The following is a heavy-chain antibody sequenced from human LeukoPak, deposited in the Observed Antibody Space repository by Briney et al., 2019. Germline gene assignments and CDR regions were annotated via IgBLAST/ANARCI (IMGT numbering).Heavy chain of an antibody. D-gene: IGHD6-19*01. J-gene: IGHJ3*02. CDR2: INSDGSST. V-gene: IGHV3-74*01. CDR3: ARAEAGGDAFDI. Sequence: GGSLRLSCAASGFTFSSYWMHWVRQAPGKGLVWVSRINSDGSSTSYADSVKGRFTISRDNAKNTLYLRMNSLRAEDTAVYYCARAEAGGDAFDIWGQGTMVTVSS. CDR1: GFTFSSYW.